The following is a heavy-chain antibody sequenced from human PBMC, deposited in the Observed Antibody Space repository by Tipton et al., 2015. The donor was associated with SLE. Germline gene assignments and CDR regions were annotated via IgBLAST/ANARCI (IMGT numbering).Heavy chain of an antibody. CDR2: IYPPDSDT. J-gene: IGHJ4*02. V-gene: IGHV5-51*03. CDR3: ARVRADFGVVIIYEY. D-gene: IGHD3-3*01. Sequence: QLVQSGAEVKKSWESLKISCKGSGYSFASYWIGWVRQMPEKGLEWMGLIYPPDSDTRYSPSFQGLVTLSLDKSISTAYLQWSSLKASDTAMYYCARVRADFGVVIIYEYWGQGTLVTVSS. CDR1: GYSFASYW.